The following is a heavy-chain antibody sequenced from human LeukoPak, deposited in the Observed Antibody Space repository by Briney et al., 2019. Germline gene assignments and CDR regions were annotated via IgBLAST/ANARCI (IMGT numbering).Heavy chain of an antibody. D-gene: IGHD3-22*01. Sequence: SETLSLTCAVYGASLSDYYWSWIRQSPGKGLQWSGEVAHKGPTVYSPTLNRKYNPSLKRRVTMSVDPSKNQFSLKLTSVTVADTATYYCVRQGTNSGYYLLDYWGQGHPVIVSS. J-gene: IGHJ4*02. V-gene: IGHV4-34*01. CDR2: VAHKGPT. CDR3: VRQGTNSGYYLLDY. CDR1: GASLSDYY.